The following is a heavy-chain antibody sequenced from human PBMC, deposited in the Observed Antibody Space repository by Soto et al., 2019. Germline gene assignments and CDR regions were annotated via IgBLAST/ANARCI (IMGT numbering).Heavy chain of an antibody. CDR1: GGSIMSYY. J-gene: IGHJ4*02. CDR2: IYYSGST. V-gene: IGHV4-59*01. Sequence: QVQLQESGPGLVKPSETLSLTCTVSGGSIMSYYWTWVRQPPGKGLEWIGYIYYSGSTNYNPSLKSRVTISVDTSKNQFSLNLSSVTAADTAVYYCARDGYYYDSSGYQRVYYFDYWGQGTLVTVSS. D-gene: IGHD3-22*01. CDR3: ARDGYYYDSSGYQRVYYFDY.